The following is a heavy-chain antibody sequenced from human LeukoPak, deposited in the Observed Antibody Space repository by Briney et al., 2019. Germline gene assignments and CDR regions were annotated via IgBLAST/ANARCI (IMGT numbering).Heavy chain of an antibody. CDR1: GYTFTSYG. CDR2: ISAYNGNT. V-gene: IGHV1-18*04. D-gene: IGHD5-12*01. CDR3: ARFRYSGYYFDY. J-gene: IGHJ4*02. Sequence: ASVKVSCKASGYTFTSYGISWVRQAPGQGLEWMGWISAYNGNTNYAQKLQGRVTMTTDTSTSTAYMELRSLRSGDTAVYYCARFRYSGYYFDYWGQGTLVTVSS.